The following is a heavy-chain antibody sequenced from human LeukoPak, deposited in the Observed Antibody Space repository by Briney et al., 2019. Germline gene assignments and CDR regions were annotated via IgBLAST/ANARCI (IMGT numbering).Heavy chain of an antibody. CDR3: ARAEGYGGELDS. Sequence: GGSLRLSCAASGFTFSSYWMHWVRQAPGKGLVWVSRINSDGSSTSYADSVKGRFTISRDNAKNTLYLQMNSLRAEDTAVYYCARAEGYGGELDSWGQGTLVTASS. D-gene: IGHD4-23*01. CDR2: INSDGSST. J-gene: IGHJ4*02. V-gene: IGHV3-74*01. CDR1: GFTFSSYW.